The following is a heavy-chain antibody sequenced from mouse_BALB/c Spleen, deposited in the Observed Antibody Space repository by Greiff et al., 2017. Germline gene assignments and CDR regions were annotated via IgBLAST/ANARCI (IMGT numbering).Heavy chain of an antibody. D-gene: IGHD1-1*01. J-gene: IGHJ4*01. V-gene: IGHV2-2*02. CDR2: IWSGGST. CDR1: GFSLTSYG. CDR3: ARSPYYYGSSWAMDY. Sequence: VKLLESGPGLVQPSQSLSITCTVSGFSLTSYGVHWVRQSPGQGLEWLGVIWSGGSTDYNAAFISRLSISKDNSKSQVFFKMNSLQANDTAIYYCARSPYYYGSSWAMDYWGQGTSVTVSS.